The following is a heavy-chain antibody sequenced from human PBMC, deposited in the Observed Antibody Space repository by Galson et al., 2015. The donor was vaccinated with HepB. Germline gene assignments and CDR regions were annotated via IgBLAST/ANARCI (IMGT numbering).Heavy chain of an antibody. V-gene: IGHV4-31*02. D-gene: IGHD3-10*01. CDR1: GFTFSSYS. Sequence: LRLSCAASGFTFSSYSMNWIRQHPGKGLEWIGYIYYSGSTYYNPSLKSRVTISVDTSKNQFSLKLSSVTAADTAVYYCARDRGDYYGAGSPEYYFDYWGQGTLVTVSS. J-gene: IGHJ4*02. CDR2: IYYSGST. CDR3: ARDRGDYYGAGSPEYYFDY.